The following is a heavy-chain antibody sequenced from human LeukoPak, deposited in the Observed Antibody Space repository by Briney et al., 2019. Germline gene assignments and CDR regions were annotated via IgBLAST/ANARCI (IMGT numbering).Heavy chain of an antibody. J-gene: IGHJ5*02. CDR2: IDWDDDR. CDR1: GFSLSTHGMC. Sequence: SGPTLVNPTQTLTLTCTFSGFSLSTHGMCVSWTRQVPGKALEWLARIDWDDDRYYTTSLRTRLTVSKDTSKNQVVLTMTNMDPVDTGTYYCARVIAVAGGGAFDHWGQGALVTVSS. D-gene: IGHD6-19*01. V-gene: IGHV2-70*11. CDR3: ARVIAVAGGGAFDH.